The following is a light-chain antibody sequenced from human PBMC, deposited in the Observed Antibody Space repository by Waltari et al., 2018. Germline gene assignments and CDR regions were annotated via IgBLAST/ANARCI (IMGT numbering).Light chain of an antibody. Sequence: EIVLTQSPGTLSLSPGERATPSCRASQSVSSNHLAWYQQKPGQAPRLLIYGASSRATGIPDRFSGSGSGTDFTLTISRLEPEDFAVYYCQQYGSSSTWTFGQGTKVEIK. CDR3: QQYGSSSTWT. CDR1: QSVSSNH. CDR2: GAS. V-gene: IGKV3-20*01. J-gene: IGKJ1*01.